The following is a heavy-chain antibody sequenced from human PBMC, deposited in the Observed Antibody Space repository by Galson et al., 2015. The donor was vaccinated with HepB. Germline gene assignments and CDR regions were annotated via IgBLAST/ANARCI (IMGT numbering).Heavy chain of an antibody. V-gene: IGHV3-33*07. J-gene: IGHJ6*02. D-gene: IGHD4-17*01. Sequence: SLRLSCAASGFDFSRHGMYWVRQVPGKGLEWVTVIWRDGRNQYYADTVKGRFTISRDNSKNTLYLQMNSLRGEDTAVYYCARDQGDDYVNYYYYHGMDVWGQGTTVTVSS. CDR2: IWRDGRNQ. CDR1: GFDFSRHG. CDR3: ARDQGDDYVNYYYYHGMDV.